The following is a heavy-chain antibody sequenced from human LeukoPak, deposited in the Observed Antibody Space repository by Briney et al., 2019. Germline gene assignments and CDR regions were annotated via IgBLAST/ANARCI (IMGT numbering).Heavy chain of an antibody. CDR3: AGGAIWYDSSGYYGPIDY. Sequence: KPSETLSLTCTVPGYSISSGYYWGWIRQPPGKGLEWIGSIYHSGSTYYNPSLKSRVTISVDTSKNQFSLKLSSVTAADTAVYYCAGGAIWYDSSGYYGPIDYWGQGTLVTVSS. CDR1: GYSISSGYY. CDR2: IYHSGST. J-gene: IGHJ4*02. D-gene: IGHD3-22*01. V-gene: IGHV4-38-2*02.